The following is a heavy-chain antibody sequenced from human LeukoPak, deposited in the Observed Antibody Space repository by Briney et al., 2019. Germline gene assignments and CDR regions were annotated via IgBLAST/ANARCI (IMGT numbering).Heavy chain of an antibody. CDR2: ISSSSSYT. D-gene: IGHD3-22*01. CDR3: ARGRDYYDTNYFDY. V-gene: IGHV3-11*06. CDR1: GFTFDDYG. J-gene: IGHJ4*02. Sequence: GGSLRLSCAASGFTFDDYGMSWVRQAPGKGLEWVSYISSSSSYTNYADSVKGRFTISRDNAKNSLYLQMNSLRAEDTAVYYCARGRDYYDTNYFDYWGQGTLVTVSS.